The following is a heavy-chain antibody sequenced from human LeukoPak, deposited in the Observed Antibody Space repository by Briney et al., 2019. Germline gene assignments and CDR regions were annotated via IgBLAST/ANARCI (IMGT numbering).Heavy chain of an antibody. CDR2: TNPSGGSR. D-gene: IGHD3-3*01. Sequence: GASVKVSCEASGYTFTSYYMHWVRQAPGQGLEWMGITNPSGGSRSYAQKFQGRVTMTRDTSTSTVYMELSSLRSEDTAVYYCARGRPDGGSVRSGHFDYWGQGTLVIVSS. CDR1: GYTFTSYY. CDR3: ARGRPDGGSVRSGHFDY. V-gene: IGHV1-46*01. J-gene: IGHJ4*02.